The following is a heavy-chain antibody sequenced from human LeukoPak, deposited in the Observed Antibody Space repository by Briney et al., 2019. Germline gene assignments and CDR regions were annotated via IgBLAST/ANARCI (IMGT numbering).Heavy chain of an antibody. V-gene: IGHV3-7*01. J-gene: IGHJ6*03. CDR2: IKQDGSEK. CDR1: GFAFSSNW. Sequence: PGGSLRLSCAASGFAFSSNWMSSGRQALRNGLGWVSHIKQDGSEKYYVDSVKGRFTISRDNAKNSLYLQMNSLRAEDTAVYYCARYLRYYDILTGYYTNYYYYYMDVWGKGTTVTVSS. D-gene: IGHD3-9*01. CDR3: ARYLRYYDILTGYYTNYYYYYMDV.